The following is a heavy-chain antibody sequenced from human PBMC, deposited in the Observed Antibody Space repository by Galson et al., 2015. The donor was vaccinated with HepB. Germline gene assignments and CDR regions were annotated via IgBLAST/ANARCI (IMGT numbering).Heavy chain of an antibody. CDR1: GGSISSYF. CDR3: ARGDEYASSWYAGYYYVMDV. V-gene: IGHV4-59*01. J-gene: IGHJ6*02. Sequence: ETLSLTCTVSGGSISSYFWSWIRQPPGKGLEWIGYIYYSGSANYNPSLKSRVTISVDTSKNQFSLKLNPVTAAATAVYYCARGDEYASSWYAGYYYVMDVWGQGTTVTVSS. CDR2: IYYSGSA. D-gene: IGHD6-13*01.